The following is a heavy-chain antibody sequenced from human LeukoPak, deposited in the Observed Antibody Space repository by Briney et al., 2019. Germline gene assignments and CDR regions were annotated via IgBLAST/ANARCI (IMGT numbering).Heavy chain of an antibody. CDR2: ISWNSGSI. CDR1: GFTFDDYA. D-gene: IGHD3-9*01. V-gene: IGHV3-9*01. CDR3: AKEPHYDILTGSYYYGMDV. Sequence: PGRSLRLSCAASGFTFDDYAMHWVRQAPGKGLEWVSGISWNSGSIGYADSVKGRFTISRDNAKNSLYLQMNSLRAEDTALYYCAKEPHYDILTGSYYYGMDVWGQGTTVTVSS. J-gene: IGHJ6*02.